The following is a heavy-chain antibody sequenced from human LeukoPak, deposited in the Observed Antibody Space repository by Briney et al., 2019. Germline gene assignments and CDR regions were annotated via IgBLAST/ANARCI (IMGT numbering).Heavy chain of an antibody. CDR2: MNPNSGNT. Sequence: ASVKVSCKASGYTFTSDDINWVRQATGQGLGWMGWMNPNSGNTGYAQKFQGRVTITRNTSISTAYMELSSLRSEDTAVYYCARSISPYYDFWSGYRSYPDYWGQGTLVTVSS. CDR3: ARSISPYYDFWSGYRSYPDY. D-gene: IGHD3-3*01. V-gene: IGHV1-8*03. CDR1: GYTFTSDD. J-gene: IGHJ4*02.